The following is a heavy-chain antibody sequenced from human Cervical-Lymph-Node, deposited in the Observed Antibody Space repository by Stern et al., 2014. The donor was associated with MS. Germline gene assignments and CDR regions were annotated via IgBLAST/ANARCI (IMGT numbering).Heavy chain of an antibody. V-gene: IGHV3-49*03. Sequence: EVQLVQSGGGLVQPGRSLRLPCTASGFTFGDYAMSWFRQAPGKGLEWVGFIRTKSYDETTQYGASVKGRFTISRDDSRSIAYLQMSSLKSEDTAVYYCTRGRGTNSYHWGQGVLVTVSS. CDR2: IRTKSYDETT. D-gene: IGHD2-2*01. CDR1: GFTFGDYA. J-gene: IGHJ4*02. CDR3: TRGRGTNSYH.